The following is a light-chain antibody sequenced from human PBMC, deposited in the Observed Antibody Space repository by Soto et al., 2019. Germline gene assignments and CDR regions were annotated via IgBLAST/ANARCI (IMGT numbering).Light chain of an antibody. Sequence: EIVMTQSPATLPVSPGERATLSCRASQSVSSNLAWYQQKPGQAPRLLIYGASTRATGIPARFSGSGSGTEFTLTISSLQSEDFAVYYCQQYNSWLITFGQGTRLEIK. CDR3: QQYNSWLIT. J-gene: IGKJ5*01. V-gene: IGKV3-15*01. CDR1: QSVSSN. CDR2: GAS.